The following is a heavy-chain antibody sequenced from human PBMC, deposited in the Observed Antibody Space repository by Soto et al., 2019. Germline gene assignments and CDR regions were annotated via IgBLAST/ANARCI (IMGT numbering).Heavy chain of an antibody. V-gene: IGHV4-61*01. CDR2: VYYSGST. CDR3: ARDGATMVYDDFDI. Sequence: LSLTCTVSGGSISSSSYYWGWIRQSPGKGLEWIGYVYYSGSTNSNPYLKSRVTISVDTSKNQFSLKLNSVTAADTAVYYCARDGATMVYDDFDIWGQGTMVTVS. CDR1: GGSISSSSYY. J-gene: IGHJ3*02. D-gene: IGHD3-10*01.